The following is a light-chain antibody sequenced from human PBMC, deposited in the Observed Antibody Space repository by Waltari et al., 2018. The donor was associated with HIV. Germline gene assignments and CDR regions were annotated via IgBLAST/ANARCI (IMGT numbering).Light chain of an antibody. J-gene: IGLJ3*02. Sequence: QSALTQPASVSGSPGQSITISCTGTSSDLGGYNYVSWYQQHPGKAPKHMIYDVTNRPSWVSNRFSGSKSGNTASLTISGLQVEDEADYYCSSYTSSSTWVFGGGTKLTVL. CDR3: SSYTSSSTWV. V-gene: IGLV2-14*03. CDR1: SSDLGGYNY. CDR2: DVT.